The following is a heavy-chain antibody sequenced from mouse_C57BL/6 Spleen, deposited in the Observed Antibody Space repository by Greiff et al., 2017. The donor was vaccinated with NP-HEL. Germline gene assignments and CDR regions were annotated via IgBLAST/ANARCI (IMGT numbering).Heavy chain of an antibody. J-gene: IGHJ2*01. CDR2: IDPSDSYT. CDR3: ARGAGYDTGDY. Sequence: VQLQQPGAELVRPGTSVKLSCKASGYTFTSYWMHWVKQRPGQGLEWIGVIDPSDSYTNYNQKFKGKATLTVDTSSSTAYMQLSSLTSEDSAVYYCARGAGYDTGDYWGQGTTLTVSS. V-gene: IGHV1-59*01. CDR1: GYTFTSYW. D-gene: IGHD2-3*01.